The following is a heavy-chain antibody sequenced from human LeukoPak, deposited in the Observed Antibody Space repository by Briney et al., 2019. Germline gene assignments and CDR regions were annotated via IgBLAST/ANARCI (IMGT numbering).Heavy chain of an antibody. Sequence: ASVKVSCKASGYTFTSYDINWVRQATGQGLEWMGWMNPNSGNTGYAQKFQGRVTMTRNTSISTAYMELSSLRSEDTAVYYCARSPMRRDILTGPAFDFWGQGTMVTVSS. CDR2: MNPNSGNT. CDR3: ARSPMRRDILTGPAFDF. CDR1: GYTFTSYD. D-gene: IGHD3-9*01. J-gene: IGHJ3*01. V-gene: IGHV1-8*01.